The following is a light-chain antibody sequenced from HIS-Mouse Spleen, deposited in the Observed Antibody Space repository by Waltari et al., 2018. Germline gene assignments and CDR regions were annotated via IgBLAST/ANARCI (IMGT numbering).Light chain of an antibody. CDR1: QSVLYSSNNNNH. V-gene: IGKV4-1*01. Sequence: DIVMTQSQDSLAVSLGERATTTCTSSQSVLYSSNNNNHLPWYQQKPGQPPKLLIYWAPTRESGVPDRFSGSGSGTDFTLTISSLQAEDVAVYYCQQYYSTPYTFGQGTKLEIK. CDR2: WAP. CDR3: QQYYSTPYT. J-gene: IGKJ2*01.